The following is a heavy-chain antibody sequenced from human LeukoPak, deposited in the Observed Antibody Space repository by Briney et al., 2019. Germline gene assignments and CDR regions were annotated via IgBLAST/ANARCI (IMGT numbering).Heavy chain of an antibody. J-gene: IGHJ6*02. CDR1: GGTFSNCA. CDR2: MNPNSGNT. D-gene: IGHD2-2*01. CDR3: ARVRIVPAAMRYYYYGMDV. Sequence: ASVKVSCKASGGTFSNCAVSWVRQATGQGLEWMGWMNPNSGNTGYAQKFQGRVTMTRNTSISTAYMELSSLRSEDTAVYYCARVRIVPAAMRYYYYGMDVWGQGTTVTVSS. V-gene: IGHV1-8*02.